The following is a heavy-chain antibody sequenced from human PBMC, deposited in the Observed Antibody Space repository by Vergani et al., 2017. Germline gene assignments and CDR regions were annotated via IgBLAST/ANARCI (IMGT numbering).Heavy chain of an antibody. CDR3: ARECSSSTGRGFDM. V-gene: IGHV3-21*05. D-gene: IGHD2-2*01. Sequence: EVQLVESGGGLVKPGGSLRLSCAASGFTFSSFSMNWVRQAPGKGLEWVAYVSTNNRSQSYADSVKGRFAVSRDSVKNSLFLQMNSLRVEDTAAYYCARECSSSTGRGFDMWGQGTKVTVSP. CDR1: GFTFSSFS. J-gene: IGHJ3*02. CDR2: VSTNNRSQ.